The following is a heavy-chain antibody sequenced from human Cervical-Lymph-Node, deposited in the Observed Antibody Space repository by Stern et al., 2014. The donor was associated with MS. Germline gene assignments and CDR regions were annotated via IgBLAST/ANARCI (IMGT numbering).Heavy chain of an antibody. D-gene: IGHD6-19*01. CDR1: AFTFSNYA. V-gene: IGHV3-48*02. J-gene: IGHJ6*02. CDR2: ISSRSSTI. CDR3: ARGYSSGGYYYGLDV. Sequence: EVQLVESGGDLLQPGGSLRLSCAASAFTFSNYAMNWVRQAPGKVLEWVSYISSRSSTIYYADSVKGRFTISRDNAKKSLYLDMNSLRDEDTGVYYCARGYSSGGYYYGLDVWGQGTTVTVSS.